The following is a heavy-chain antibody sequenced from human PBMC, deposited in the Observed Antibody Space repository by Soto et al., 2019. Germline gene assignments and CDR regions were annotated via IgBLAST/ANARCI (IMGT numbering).Heavy chain of an antibody. Sequence: SETLSLTCTVSGGSISSGGYYWSWIRQHPGKGLEWIGYIYYSGSTYYNPSLKSRVTISVDTSKNQFSLKLSSVTAADTAVYYCARAPYCTNGVCPYYYYGMDVWGQGTTVTVSS. V-gene: IGHV4-31*03. CDR3: ARAPYCTNGVCPYYYYGMDV. J-gene: IGHJ6*02. D-gene: IGHD2-8*01. CDR2: IYYSGST. CDR1: GGSISSGGYY.